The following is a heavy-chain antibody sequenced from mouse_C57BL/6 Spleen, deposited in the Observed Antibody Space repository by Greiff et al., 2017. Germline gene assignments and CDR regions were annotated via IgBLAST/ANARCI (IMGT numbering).Heavy chain of an antibody. Sequence: QVTLKESGAELARPGASVKLSCKASGYTFTSYGISWVKQRTGQGLEWIGEIYPRSGNTYYNEKFKGKATLTADKSSSTAYMELRSLTSEDSAVYFCARRGAGYYAMDYWGQGTSVTVSS. J-gene: IGHJ4*01. CDR3: ARRGAGYYAMDY. CDR1: GYTFTSYG. V-gene: IGHV1-81*01. CDR2: IYPRSGNT.